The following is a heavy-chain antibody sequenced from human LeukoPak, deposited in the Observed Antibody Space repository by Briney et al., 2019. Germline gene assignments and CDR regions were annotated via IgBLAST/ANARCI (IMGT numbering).Heavy chain of an antibody. Sequence: KPSETLSLTCNISGDSIISSDYYWGWIRQPPGKGLEWIGSVYHSGITYNNPSLESRVIVSVDTTKNQFSLQLTSVSAADTAVYYCVRVEQANFESWGRGTLVTVSS. CDR1: GDSIISSDYY. J-gene: IGHJ4*02. CDR3: VRVEQANFES. CDR2: VYHSGIT. V-gene: IGHV4-39*01. D-gene: IGHD1/OR15-1a*01.